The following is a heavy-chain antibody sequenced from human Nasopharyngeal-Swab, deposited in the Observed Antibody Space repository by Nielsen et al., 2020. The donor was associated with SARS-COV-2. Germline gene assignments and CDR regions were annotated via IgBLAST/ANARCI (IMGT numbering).Heavy chain of an antibody. V-gene: IGHV3-49*01. CDR2: IRSKTYGGAP. CDR3: ARSVGSFYGQGAFDI. D-gene: IGHD1-26*01. Sequence: GESLKISCTTSGFTFGDYAMGWFRQAPGKGLEWVGFIRSKTYGGAPEYAASVKGRFTISRDGAESIAYLQMNSLETEDTGVYYCARSVGSFYGQGAFDIWGQGTMGTVSS. J-gene: IGHJ3*02. CDR1: GFTFGDYA.